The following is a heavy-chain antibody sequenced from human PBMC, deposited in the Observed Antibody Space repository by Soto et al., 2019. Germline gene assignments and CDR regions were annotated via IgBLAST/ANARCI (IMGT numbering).Heavy chain of an antibody. CDR1: GFAFSDHY. J-gene: IGHJ3*01. V-gene: IGHV3-11*01. D-gene: IGHD3-9*01. CDR3: FDIFF. CDR2: ISNSXXXX. Sequence: QVQLVESGGGLVKPGGSLRLSCAASGFAFSDHYMTWIRQAPGKGLEWISFISNSXXXXXXXXXVKGRFTISRDNGKXXXXXXXXXXXXXXXAVYYCFDIFFWGQGTMVTVSS.